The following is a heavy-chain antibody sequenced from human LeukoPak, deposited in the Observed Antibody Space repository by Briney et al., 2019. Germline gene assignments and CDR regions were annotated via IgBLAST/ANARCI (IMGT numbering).Heavy chain of an antibody. CDR1: GFTFSSYA. V-gene: IGHV3-23*01. Sequence: PGGSLRLSCAASGFTFSSYAMSWVRQAPGKGLEWVSAISGSGGSTYYADSVKGRFTISRDNSKNTLYLQMNSLRAEDTAVYYCATSQHGGAVAGLYYFDYWGQGTLVTVSS. D-gene: IGHD6-19*01. CDR3: ATSQHGGAVAGLYYFDY. J-gene: IGHJ4*02. CDR2: ISGSGGST.